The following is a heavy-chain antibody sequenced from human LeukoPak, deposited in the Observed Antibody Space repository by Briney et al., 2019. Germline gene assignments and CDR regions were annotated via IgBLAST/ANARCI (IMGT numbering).Heavy chain of an antibody. CDR3: ATGRGSSWYTYYYGMDV. CDR1: GYTFTSYG. Sequence: ASVKVSCKASGYTFTSYGISWVRQAPGQGLEWMGWISAYNGNTNYAQKLQGRVTMTTDTSTSTAYMELSSLRSEDTAVYCCATGRGSSWYTYYYGMDVWGQGTTVTVSS. V-gene: IGHV1-18*01. CDR2: ISAYNGNT. J-gene: IGHJ6*02. D-gene: IGHD6-13*01.